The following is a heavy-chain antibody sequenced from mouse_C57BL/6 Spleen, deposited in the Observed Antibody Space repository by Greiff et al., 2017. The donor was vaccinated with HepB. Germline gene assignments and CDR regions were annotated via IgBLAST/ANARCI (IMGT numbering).Heavy chain of an antibody. CDR3: ARARRGYFGA. V-gene: IGHV1-61*01. CDR2: IYPSDSET. CDR1: GYTFTSYW. J-gene: IGHJ2*01. Sequence: VQLQQPGAELVRPGPSVKLSCKASGYTFTSYWLDWVKKRPGQGLEWIGNIYPSDSETHYNQKFKDKATLTVDKSSSTAYMQLSSLTSEDSAVYYCARARRGYFGAWVQGNTL.